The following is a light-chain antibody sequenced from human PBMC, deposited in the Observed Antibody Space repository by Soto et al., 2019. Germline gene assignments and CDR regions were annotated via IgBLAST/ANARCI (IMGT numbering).Light chain of an antibody. CDR3: VSYTSSTTYV. CDR2: DVA. CDR1: SSDVGVFHY. V-gene: IGLV2-14*03. J-gene: IGLJ1*01. Sequence: QSALTQPASVSGSPGQSITLSCTGTSSDVGVFHYVSWYQQHPGKPPKLIIYDVANRPSGVSNRFSGSKSGSTASLIISRLQTEDEADYYCVSYTSSTTYVFGTGTKVTVL.